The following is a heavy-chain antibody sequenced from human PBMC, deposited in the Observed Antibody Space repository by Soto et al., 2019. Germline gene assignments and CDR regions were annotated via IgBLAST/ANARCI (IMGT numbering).Heavy chain of an antibody. CDR1: GYTFTSYG. D-gene: IGHD3-22*01. CDR2: ISAYNGNT. CDR3: ARWVYYDSSGYSLVYWFEP. J-gene: IGHJ5*02. Sequence: ASVKVSCKASGYTFTSYGISWVRQAPGQGLEWMGWISAYNGNTNYAQKLQGRVTMTTDTSTSTAYMELRSLRSDDTAVYYCARWVYYDSSGYSLVYWFEPWGQGTLVTVSS. V-gene: IGHV1-18*01.